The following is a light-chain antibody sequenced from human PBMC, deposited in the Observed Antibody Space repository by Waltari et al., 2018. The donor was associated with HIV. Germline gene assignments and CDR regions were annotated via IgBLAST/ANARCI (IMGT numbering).Light chain of an antibody. Sequence: QSALTQPASVSGSPGQSITISCTGTSSDVGYYNYVSWYQQHPGKVPKLMIYEVSNRPSGVSNRFSGYKSGNTASLTISGLQAEDEADYYCSSYTSSSTYVFGTGTKVTVL. J-gene: IGLJ1*01. CDR2: EVS. CDR1: SSDVGYYNY. V-gene: IGLV2-14*01. CDR3: SSYTSSSTYV.